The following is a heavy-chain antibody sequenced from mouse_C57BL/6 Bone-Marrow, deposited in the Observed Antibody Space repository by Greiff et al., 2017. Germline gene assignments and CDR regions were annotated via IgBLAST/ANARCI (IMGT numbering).Heavy chain of an antibody. CDR2: ISSGSSTI. CDR1: GFTFSDYG. Sequence: VQLKESGGGLVKPAGSLKLSCAASGFTFSDYGLHWVRQAPEEGRVWVAYISSGSSTIYYADTVKGRFTISRDNAKNTLFLQMTSLRSEDTAMYYCASYDGFAYWGQGTLVTVSA. D-gene: IGHD2-12*01. V-gene: IGHV5-17*01. J-gene: IGHJ3*01. CDR3: ASYDGFAY.